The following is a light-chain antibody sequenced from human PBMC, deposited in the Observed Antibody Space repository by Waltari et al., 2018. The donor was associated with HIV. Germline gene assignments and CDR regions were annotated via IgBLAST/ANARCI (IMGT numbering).Light chain of an antibody. V-gene: IGKV1-9*01. Sequence: DIQLTQSPSFLSASVGDRVTITCRASQDIRNYLAWYQQKLGKAPKLLIYAASSLQSGVPSRFSGSGSGTQFTLTINSLQPEDVATYHCQQLNEYPWTFGQGTQVEIK. J-gene: IGKJ1*01. CDR1: QDIRNY. CDR3: QQLNEYPWT. CDR2: AAS.